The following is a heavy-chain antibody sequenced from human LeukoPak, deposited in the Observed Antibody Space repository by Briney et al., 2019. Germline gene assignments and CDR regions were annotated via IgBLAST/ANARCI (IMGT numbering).Heavy chain of an antibody. CDR2: IIPILGTA. V-gene: IGHV1-69*13. Sequence: GASVKVSCKASGGTFSSYAISWVRQAPGQGLEWMGGIIPILGTANYAQKFQGRVTITADESTSTAYMELSSLRSEDTAVYYCARVDTAMVMGDYYYGMDVWGQGTTVTVSS. J-gene: IGHJ6*02. D-gene: IGHD5-18*01. CDR3: ARVDTAMVMGDYYYGMDV. CDR1: GGTFSSYA.